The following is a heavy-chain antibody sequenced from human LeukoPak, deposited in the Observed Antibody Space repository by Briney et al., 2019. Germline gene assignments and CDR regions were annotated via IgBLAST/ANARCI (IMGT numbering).Heavy chain of an antibody. V-gene: IGHV4-31*03. CDR2: IYYSGST. CDR1: GGSISSSSYY. D-gene: IGHD3-10*01. J-gene: IGHJ4*02. CDR3: ARDGGYGSGSYHFDY. Sequence: PSETLSLTCTVSGGSISSSSYYWGWIRQPPGKGLEWIGYIYYSGSTNYNPSLKSRITMSVDTSKNQFSLNLNSVTAADTAVYYCARDGGYGSGSYHFDYWGQGTLVTVSS.